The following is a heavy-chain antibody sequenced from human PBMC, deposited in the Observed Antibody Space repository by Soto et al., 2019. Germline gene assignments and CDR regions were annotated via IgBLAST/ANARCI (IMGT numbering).Heavy chain of an antibody. CDR1: GFTFNSFG. CDR3: XXXXXXXXGVLVFAFDS. D-gene: IGHD3-16*01. Sequence: QVQLVESGGGVVQPGTSLRLSCAASGFTFNSFGIHWVRQAPGKGLEWVAVITYDGKNKYYADSVKGRFTISRDNSRXXXXXXXXXXXXXXXXXXXXXXXXXXXXGVLVFAFDSWGQGSLVTVSS. CDR2: ITYDGKNK. V-gene: IGHV3-30*03. J-gene: IGHJ4*02.